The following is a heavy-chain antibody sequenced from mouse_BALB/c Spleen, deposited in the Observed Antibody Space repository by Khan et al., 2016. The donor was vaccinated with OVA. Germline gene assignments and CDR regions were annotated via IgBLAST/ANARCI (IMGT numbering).Heavy chain of an antibody. J-gene: IGHJ4*01. CDR2: IWGDGST. CDR3: ARAYDGNYRETMDY. CDR1: GFSLTGYG. D-gene: IGHD2-10*01. Sequence: QVQLKESGPGLVAPSQSLSITCTVSGFSLTGYGVNWVRQPPGKGLEWLGMIWGDGSTDYNSALKSRLNLSKDNSKSQVFLKMNSLQTDDTVRYDWARAYDGNYRETMDYWGQGTSVTVSS. V-gene: IGHV2-6-7*01.